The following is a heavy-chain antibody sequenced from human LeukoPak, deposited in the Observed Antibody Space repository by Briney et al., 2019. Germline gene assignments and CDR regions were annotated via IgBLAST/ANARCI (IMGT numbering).Heavy chain of an antibody. J-gene: IGHJ4*02. D-gene: IGHD2-2*01. CDR2: IKQDGSDK. CDR1: GFAFSSYG. V-gene: IGHV3-7*04. Sequence: VGSLRLSCAASGFAFSSYGMSWVRQAPGKGLEWVANIKQDGSDKYYVDSVRGRFTISRDNAKNSLYLQMNSLRAEYTAVYYCARDMPAANFDYWGQGTLVPLSS. CDR3: ARDMPAANFDY.